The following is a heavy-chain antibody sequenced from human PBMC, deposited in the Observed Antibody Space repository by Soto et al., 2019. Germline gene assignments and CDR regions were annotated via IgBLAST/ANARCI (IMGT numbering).Heavy chain of an antibody. D-gene: IGHD3-3*01. V-gene: IGHV3-23*01. CDR1: GFTFSSYA. CDR3: AKGYDFWSGSDYYYMDV. J-gene: IGHJ6*03. Sequence: GGSLRLSCAASGFTFSSYAMSWVRQAPGKGLEWVSAISGSGGSTYYADSVKGRFTISRDNSKNTLYLQMNSLRAEDTAVYYCAKGYDFWSGSDYYYMDVWGKGTTVTVSS. CDR2: ISGSGGST.